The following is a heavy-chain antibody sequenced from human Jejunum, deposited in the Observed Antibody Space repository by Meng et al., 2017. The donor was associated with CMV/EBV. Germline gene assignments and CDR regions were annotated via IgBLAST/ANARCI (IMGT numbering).Heavy chain of an antibody. CDR1: GFPFRTNV. J-gene: IGHJ5*02. CDR2: ISSSSRYI. CDR3: ARDIDH. V-gene: IGHV3-21*01. Sequence: EVQLFESGGDLVQTGGSLRLSCAASGFPFRTNVMSWVRQAPGQGLEWVSSISSSSRYINYADSVKGRFTISRDNAKNSLYLQMNSLRVEDTAIYYCARDIDHWGQGTLVTVSS.